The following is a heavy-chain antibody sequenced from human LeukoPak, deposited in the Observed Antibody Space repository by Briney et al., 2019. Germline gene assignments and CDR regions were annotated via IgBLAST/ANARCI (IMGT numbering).Heavy chain of an antibody. V-gene: IGHV4-34*01. CDR3: ARGLPSGYRYGPLDY. Sequence: PSETLSLTCAVYGGSFSGYYWSWIRQPPGKGLEWIGEINHSGSTNYNPSLKSRVTISVDTSKNQFSLKLSSVTAADTAVYYCARGLPSGYRYGPLDYWGQGTLVTVSS. D-gene: IGHD5-18*01. CDR1: GGSFSGYY. CDR2: INHSGST. J-gene: IGHJ4*02.